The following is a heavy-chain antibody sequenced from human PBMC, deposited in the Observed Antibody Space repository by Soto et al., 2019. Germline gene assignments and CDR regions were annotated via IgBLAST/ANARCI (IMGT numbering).Heavy chain of an antibody. Sequence: WETLSLTCTVSGGSISGHYWSWIRQPPGKGLQYIGYISYSGSTNYNPSLKSRVTISVDTSNNQFSLRLSSVTAADTAVYYCARDVGLQHDTGYYDFWSGKNNWFDPWGQGILVTVSS. D-gene: IGHD3-3*01. CDR1: GGSISGHY. J-gene: IGHJ5*02. CDR2: ISYSGST. V-gene: IGHV4-59*11. CDR3: ARDVGLQHDTGYYDFWSGKNNWFDP.